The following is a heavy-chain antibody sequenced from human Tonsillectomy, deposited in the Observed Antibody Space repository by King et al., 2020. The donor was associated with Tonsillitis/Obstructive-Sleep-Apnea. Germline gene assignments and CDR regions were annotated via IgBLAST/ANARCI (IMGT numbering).Heavy chain of an antibody. Sequence: VQLVESGGGLVKPGGSLRLSCAASGFTFSSYSMNWVRQAPGKGLEWVSSISSSSSYIYYADSVKGRFTISRDNAKHSLYLQMNSLRAEDTAVYYCARDRRGGTRVAWFDPWGQGTLVTVSS. V-gene: IGHV3-21*01. CDR2: ISSSSSYI. CDR1: GFTFSSYS. D-gene: IGHD1-7*01. J-gene: IGHJ5*02. CDR3: ARDRRGGTRVAWFDP.